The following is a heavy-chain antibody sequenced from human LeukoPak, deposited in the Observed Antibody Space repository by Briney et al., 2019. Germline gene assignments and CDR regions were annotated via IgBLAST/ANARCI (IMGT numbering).Heavy chain of an antibody. CDR2: IRNKANSYTT. D-gene: IGHD2-15*01. Sequence: GGSLRLSCAASGFTFSDYYMDWVRQAPGMGLEWVGRIRNKANSYTTEYAASVSGRFTISRDDSKDSLCLQMNSLKTEDTAVYYCARESKLGAAPTGGYYYGMDVWGQGTTVTVSS. V-gene: IGHV3-72*01. CDR1: GFTFSDYY. CDR3: ARESKLGAAPTGGYYYGMDV. J-gene: IGHJ6*02.